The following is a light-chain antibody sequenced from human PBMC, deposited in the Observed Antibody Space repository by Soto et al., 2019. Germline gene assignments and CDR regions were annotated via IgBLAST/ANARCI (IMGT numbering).Light chain of an antibody. CDR2: AAS. V-gene: IGKV1-17*03. CDR1: QGIVNY. J-gene: IGKJ4*01. Sequence: DIQMTQAPSAMSASVGDRVTITCRASQGIVNYFAWFQQKPWQVPKRLIYAASSLQSGVPSRFSSSESGTKFTIQISSLKPEDVEPCYCLPPDSYLLTFCGGAQVEIK. CDR3: LPPDSYLLT.